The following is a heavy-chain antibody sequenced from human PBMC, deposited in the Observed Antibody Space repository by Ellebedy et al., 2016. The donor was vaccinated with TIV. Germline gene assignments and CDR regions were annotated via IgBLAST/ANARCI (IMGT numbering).Heavy chain of an antibody. CDR3: AKDVGFWGGYFDY. Sequence: PGGSLRLSCAASGFTFSSYGMHWVRQAPGKGLEWVAVISYDGSNKYYADSVKGRFTISRDNSKNTLYLQMNSLSSEDTAVYYCAKDVGFWGGYFDYWGQGTLVTVSS. V-gene: IGHV3-30*18. J-gene: IGHJ4*02. CDR1: GFTFSSYG. D-gene: IGHD3-3*01. CDR2: ISYDGSNK.